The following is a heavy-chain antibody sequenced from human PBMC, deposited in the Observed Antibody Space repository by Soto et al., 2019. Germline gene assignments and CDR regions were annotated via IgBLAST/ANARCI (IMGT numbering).Heavy chain of an antibody. CDR3: ARGKVDMITFGEISNYYYYGMDV. J-gene: IGHJ6*02. D-gene: IGHD3-16*01. CDR1: GGTFSSYA. CDR2: IIPIFGTA. Sequence: GASVKVSCKASGGTFSSYAISWVRQAPGQGLEWMGGIIPIFGTANYAQKFQGRVTITADESTSTAYMELSSLRSEDTAVYYCARGKVDMITFGEISNYYYYGMDVWGPVTKVTGSS. V-gene: IGHV1-69*13.